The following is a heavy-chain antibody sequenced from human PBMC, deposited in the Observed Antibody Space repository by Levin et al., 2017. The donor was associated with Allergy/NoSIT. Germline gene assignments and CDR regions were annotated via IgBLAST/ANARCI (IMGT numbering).Heavy chain of an antibody. V-gene: IGHV4-30-2*01. CDR1: GGSISSGGYS. D-gene: IGHD5-18*01. J-gene: IGHJ4*02. Sequence: PSETLSLTCAVSGGSISSGGYSWSWIRQPPGKGLEWIGNIYLSGSTYYNPSLKSRVTISVDRSKNQFSLNLSSVTAADTAVYYCARVAGYSYGYYFDYWGQGILVTVSS. CDR3: ARVAGYSYGYYFDY. CDR2: IYLSGST.